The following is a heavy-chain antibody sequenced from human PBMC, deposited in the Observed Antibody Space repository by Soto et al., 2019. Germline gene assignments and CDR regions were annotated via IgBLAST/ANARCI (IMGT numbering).Heavy chain of an antibody. Sequence: GGSLRLSCVASGFTFSSYEMNWVRQAPGKGLEWVSYISNSGSTIKYADSVKGRFTISRDNAKNSLYLQMNSLRAEDTAVYYCARDPLGPGIFDYWGQGTLVNV. D-gene: IGHD1-1*01. V-gene: IGHV3-48*03. CDR2: ISNSGSTI. J-gene: IGHJ4*02. CDR3: ARDPLGPGIFDY. CDR1: GFTFSSYE.